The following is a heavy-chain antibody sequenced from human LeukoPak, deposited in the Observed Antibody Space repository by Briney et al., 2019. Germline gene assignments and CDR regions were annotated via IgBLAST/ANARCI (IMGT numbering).Heavy chain of an antibody. Sequence: ASVKVSCKASGYMFTRYGINWVRQAPGQGLEWMGWISSYNGHTNYTQRLQGRVTMTTDTSTSTVYMELRSLRSDDTAVYYCARGDFRGLGGSGSYYYYYYMDVWGKGTTVTISS. CDR2: ISSYNGHT. CDR3: ARGDFRGLGGSGSYYYYYYMDV. CDR1: GYMFTRYG. D-gene: IGHD3-10*01. J-gene: IGHJ6*03. V-gene: IGHV1-18*01.